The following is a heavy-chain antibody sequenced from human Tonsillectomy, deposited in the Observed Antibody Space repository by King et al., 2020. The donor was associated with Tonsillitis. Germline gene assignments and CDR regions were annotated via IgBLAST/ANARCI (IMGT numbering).Heavy chain of an antibody. D-gene: IGHD3-10*01. CDR3: VRDSVASGSFDS. CDR2: ITSDASRT. CDR1: GFTFSTYW. J-gene: IGHJ4*02. V-gene: IGHV3-74*01. Sequence: VQLVESGGDLVQPGGSLRLSCAASGFTFSTYWMHWVRQAPGKGLVWVSHITSDASRTTYADSVKGRFTISRDNDKNTLYLQMNSLRAEDTAVYYCVRDSVASGSFDSWGQGTLVTVSS.